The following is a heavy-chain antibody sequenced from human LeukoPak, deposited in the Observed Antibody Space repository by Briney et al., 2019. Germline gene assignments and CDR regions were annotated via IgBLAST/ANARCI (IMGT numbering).Heavy chain of an antibody. CDR1: GFTFSNYW. V-gene: IGHV3-7*01. J-gene: IGHJ4*02. CDR3: ARARDYGFDY. Sequence: GGSLRLSCAASGFTFSNYWMSWVRQAPGKGLEWVANINEDGSEKYYVDSVKGRFTISRGNAKNSLYLQMRSLRADDTAVYFCARARDYGFDYWGQGTLVTVSS. CDR2: INEDGSEK. D-gene: IGHD4-17*01.